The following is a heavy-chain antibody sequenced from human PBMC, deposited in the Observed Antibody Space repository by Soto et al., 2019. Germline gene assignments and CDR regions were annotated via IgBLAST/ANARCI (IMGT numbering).Heavy chain of an antibody. V-gene: IGHV4-4*02. CDR2: IYHNGIT. CDR3: ARAVALPGLYYFDN. CDR1: GGSISSSHS. J-gene: IGHJ4*02. D-gene: IGHD1-1*01. Sequence: SETLSLTCDVSGGSISSSHSWSWVRQPPGRALGWIGEIYHNGITNYKPSLKSRVTVSLDKSKNQFSLILTSVTAADTAVYFCARAVALPGLYYFDNWGQGTLVTVSS.